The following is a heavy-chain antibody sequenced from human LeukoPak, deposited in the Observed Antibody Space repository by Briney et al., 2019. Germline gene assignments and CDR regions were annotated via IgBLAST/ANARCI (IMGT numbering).Heavy chain of an antibody. CDR3: ARDDSGPRNKYYYESTGFYSRPFYLDY. CDR1: RFTFSSYG. V-gene: IGHV3-30*02. Sequence: GGSLRLSCAASRFTFSSYGMHWVRQAPGKGLEWVAFIRYDGSNKYYADSVKGRFTISRDNSKNTLYLQMTSLRVEDTAVYYCARDDSGPRNKYYYESTGFYSRPFYLDYWGQGALVTVSS. J-gene: IGHJ4*02. CDR2: IRYDGSNK. D-gene: IGHD3-22*01.